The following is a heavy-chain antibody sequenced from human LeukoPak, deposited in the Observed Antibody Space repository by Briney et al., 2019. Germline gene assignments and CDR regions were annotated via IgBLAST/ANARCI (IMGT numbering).Heavy chain of an antibody. CDR1: GFTFSSYW. J-gene: IGHJ5*02. CDR2: IRQDGSEK. D-gene: IGHD6-19*01. V-gene: IGHV3-7*01. Sequence: GGSLRLSCAASGFTFSSYWMSWVRQAPGKGLEWLANIRQDGSEKYYVDSVKGRFTISRDNAKNSLYLQMNSLRAGDTAVYYCARAVAGTHWFDPWGQGTLVTVSS. CDR3: ARAVAGTHWFDP.